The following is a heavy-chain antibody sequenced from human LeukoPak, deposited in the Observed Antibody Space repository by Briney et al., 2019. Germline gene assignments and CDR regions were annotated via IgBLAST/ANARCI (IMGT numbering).Heavy chain of an antibody. V-gene: IGHV5-51*01. CDR2: IYPGDSDT. D-gene: IGHD3-9*01. CDR3: ARRHFDWFFFDY. Sequence: GESLKISCKASGYNFTPYWIGWARQMPGKGLEWMGAIYPGDSDTRYSPSFQGQVTISADKSISTAYLQWNSLKASDTAIYYCARRHFDWFFFDYWGQGTLVTVSS. CDR1: GYNFTPYW. J-gene: IGHJ4*02.